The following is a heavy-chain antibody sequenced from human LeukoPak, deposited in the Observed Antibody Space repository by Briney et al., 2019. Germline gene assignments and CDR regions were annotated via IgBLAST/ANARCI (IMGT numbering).Heavy chain of an antibody. Sequence: GGSLRLSCAGSGFTLSSYWMHWVRQGPGKGLVWVSRIYSEGSRTTYADSVRGRFTISRDNSKNTLYLQMNSLRAEDTAVYYCTKDQDGPWLRTMAHDYWGQGTLVTVSS. CDR3: TKDQDGPWLRTMAHDY. D-gene: IGHD5-12*01. CDR1: GFTLSSYW. V-gene: IGHV3-74*01. CDR2: IYSEGSRT. J-gene: IGHJ4*02.